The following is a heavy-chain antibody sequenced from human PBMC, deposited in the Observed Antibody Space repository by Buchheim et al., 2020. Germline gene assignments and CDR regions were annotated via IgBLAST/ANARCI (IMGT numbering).Heavy chain of an antibody. V-gene: IGHV3-7*03. Sequence: EVQLVESGGGLVQPGGSLRLSCAASGFTFSSYWMSWVRQAPGKGLEWVANIKQDGSEKYYVDSVKGRFNISRDNAKNTLYLQMNSLRAEDTAVYYCAAVLLWFRELLSRDYWGQGTL. D-gene: IGHD3-10*01. CDR1: GFTFSSYW. CDR3: AAVLLWFRELLSRDY. J-gene: IGHJ4*02. CDR2: IKQDGSEK.